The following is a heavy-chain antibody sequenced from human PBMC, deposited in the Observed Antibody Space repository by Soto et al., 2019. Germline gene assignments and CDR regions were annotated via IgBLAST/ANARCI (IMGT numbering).Heavy chain of an antibody. CDR1: GDSISSGAYS. CDR3: ARRVATGHLDS. V-gene: IGHV4-30-2*01. CDR2: IYHSGSS. J-gene: IGHJ4*02. Sequence: SETLSLTCTVSGDSISSGAYSWSWIRRPPGRGLEWIGYIYHSGSSYYNPSLKSRVTMSVDRSRNHFSLKVNSVTAADTAVYYCARRVATGHLDSWGQGALVTVSS. D-gene: IGHD1-1*01.